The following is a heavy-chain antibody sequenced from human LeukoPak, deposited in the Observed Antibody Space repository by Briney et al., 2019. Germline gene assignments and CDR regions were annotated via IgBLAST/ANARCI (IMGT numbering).Heavy chain of an antibody. V-gene: IGHV4-59*01. Sequence: SETLSLTCTVSGDSMTDYFWSWLRQPPGKGLEYIGDVFYTGSTKYNPSLKSRVSISVDTSKKQLSLNLRSVTAADTAVYYCARDGGPLYHTGTGYYRAFDIWGPGTMVAVSP. J-gene: IGHJ3*02. CDR3: ARDGGPLYHTGTGYYRAFDI. CDR2: VFYTGST. CDR1: GDSMTDYF. D-gene: IGHD3-9*01.